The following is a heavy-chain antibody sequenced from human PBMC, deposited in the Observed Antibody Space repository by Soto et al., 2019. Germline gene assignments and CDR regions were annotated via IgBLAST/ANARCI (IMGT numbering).Heavy chain of an antibody. J-gene: IGHJ6*03. V-gene: IGHV3-23*01. D-gene: IGHD2-2*03. CDR2: ISGSGGST. CDR3: AKVLDDYYYYYYMDV. CDR1: GFTFSSYA. Sequence: GGSLRLSCAASGFTFSSYAMSWVRQAPGKGLEWVSAISGSGGSTYYADSVKGRFTISRDNSKNTLYLQMNSLRAEDTAVYYCAKVLDDYYYYYYMDVWGKGTTVTVSS.